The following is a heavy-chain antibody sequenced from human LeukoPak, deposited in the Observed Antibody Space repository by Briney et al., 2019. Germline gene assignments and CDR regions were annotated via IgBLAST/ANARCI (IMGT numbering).Heavy chain of an antibody. CDR1: GFTFSSYA. V-gene: IGHV3-23*01. CDR2: ISGSGGST. J-gene: IGHJ4*02. D-gene: IGHD3-10*01. Sequence: GGSLRLSCAASGFTFSSYAMHWVRQAPGKGLEWVSAISGSGGSTYYADSVKGRFTISRDNSKNTLYLQMNSLRAEDTAVYYCAKRLKVRGVEGYWGLGTLVTVSS. CDR3: AKRLKVRGVEGY.